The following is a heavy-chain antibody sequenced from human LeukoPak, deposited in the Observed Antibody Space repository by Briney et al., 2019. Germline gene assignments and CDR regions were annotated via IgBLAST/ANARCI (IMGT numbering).Heavy chain of an antibody. J-gene: IGHJ4*02. CDR1: GYTFTDYY. CDR3: ARDGHDSSGYYEDY. Sequence: ASMKVSCKASGYTFTDYYMHWVRQAPGQGPEWMGWIKPNSGGTSYTQKFQGWVTMTRDTSISTAYMELSRLRSDDTAVYYCARDGHDSSGYYEDYWGQGTLVTVSS. CDR2: IKPNSGGT. V-gene: IGHV1-2*04. D-gene: IGHD3-22*01.